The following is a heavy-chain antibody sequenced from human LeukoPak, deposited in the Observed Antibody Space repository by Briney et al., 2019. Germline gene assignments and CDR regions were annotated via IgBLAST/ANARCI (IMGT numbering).Heavy chain of an antibody. CDR1: GGSISSSSYY. CDR3: ARVPLVGYYDSSGYYSGAFDI. D-gene: IGHD3-22*01. CDR2: IYYSGST. V-gene: IGHV4-39*07. J-gene: IGHJ3*02. Sequence: PSETLSLTCTVSGGSISSSSYYWGWIRQPPGKGLEWIGSIYYSGSTYYNPSLKSRVTMSVDTSKNQFSLKLSSVTAADTAVYYCARVPLVGYYDSSGYYSGAFDIWGQGTMVTVSS.